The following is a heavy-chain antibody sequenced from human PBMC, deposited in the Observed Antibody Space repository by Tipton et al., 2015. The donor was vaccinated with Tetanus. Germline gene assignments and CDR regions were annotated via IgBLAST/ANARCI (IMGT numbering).Heavy chain of an antibody. Sequence: TLSLTCTVSGGSISSYYWSWIRQPPGKGLEWIGYIYYSGSTNYNPSLKSRVTISVDTSKNQFSLKLTSVTAGDTAVYFCVKFEYRTSFASWGQGALVTVSS. J-gene: IGHJ4*02. D-gene: IGHD6-6*01. CDR3: VKFEYRTSFAS. CDR1: GGSISSYY. V-gene: IGHV4-59*12. CDR2: IYYSGST.